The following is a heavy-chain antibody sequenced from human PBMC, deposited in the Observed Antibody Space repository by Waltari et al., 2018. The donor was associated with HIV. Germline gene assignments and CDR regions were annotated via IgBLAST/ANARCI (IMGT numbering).Heavy chain of an antibody. CDR3: ASAFYFGTPPVT. CDR1: GFTFSTYA. J-gene: IGHJ5*02. V-gene: IGHV3-23*04. D-gene: IGHD3-16*01. CDR2: ISGSGLTS. Sequence: VQLVESGGGLVQPGGSLRLSCAASGFTFSTYAINWVRQAPGKGLEWVSIISGSGLTSYYAESVRGRFTISRDNVKNTLYLEMNNLRADDTAIYYCASAFYFGTPPVTWGRGTLVTVSS.